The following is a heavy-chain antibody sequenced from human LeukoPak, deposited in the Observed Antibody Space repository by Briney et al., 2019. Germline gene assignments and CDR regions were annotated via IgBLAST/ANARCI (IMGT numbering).Heavy chain of an antibody. V-gene: IGHV4-34*01. Sequence: PSETLSLTCAVYGGSFSGYYWSWIRQPPGKGLEWIGEINHSGSTNYNPSLKSRVTISVDTSKNQFSLKLSSVTAADTAVYYCARERFYDSGSYWGQGTPVTVSS. J-gene: IGHJ4*02. CDR3: ARERFYDSGSY. D-gene: IGHD3-10*01. CDR2: INHSGST. CDR1: GGSFSGYY.